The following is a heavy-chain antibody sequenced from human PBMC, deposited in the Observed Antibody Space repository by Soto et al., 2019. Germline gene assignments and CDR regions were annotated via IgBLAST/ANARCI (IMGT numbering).Heavy chain of an antibody. D-gene: IGHD4-17*01. CDR3: ARLIVYGDYARGDFDY. J-gene: IGHJ4*02. Sequence: SETLSLTCTVSGGSISSSSYYWGWIRQPPGKGLEWIGSIYYSGSTYYNPSLKSRVTISVDTSKNQFSLKLSSVTAADTAVYYCARLIVYGDYARGDFDYWGQGTLVTVSS. CDR1: GGSISSSSYY. CDR2: IYYSGST. V-gene: IGHV4-39*01.